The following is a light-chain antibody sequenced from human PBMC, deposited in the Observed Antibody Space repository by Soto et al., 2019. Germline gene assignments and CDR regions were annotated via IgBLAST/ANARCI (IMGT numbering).Light chain of an antibody. J-gene: IGKJ1*01. CDR2: GAS. CDR1: QSVSSNY. Sequence: EVVLTQSPGTLSLSPGESATLSCRASQSVSSNYLAWYQQKPGQAPSLIIYGASDRATGIPDRFSGSGSGTDFTLTINKLEPEDFAVYYCQQYGSSSSWTCSQGTKVDIK. V-gene: IGKV3-20*01. CDR3: QQYGSSSSWT.